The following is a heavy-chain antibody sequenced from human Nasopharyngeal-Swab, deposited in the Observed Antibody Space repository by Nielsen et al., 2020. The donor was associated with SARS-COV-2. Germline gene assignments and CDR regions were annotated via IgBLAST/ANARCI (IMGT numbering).Heavy chain of an antibody. Sequence: GESLKISCAASGFTFSSCSMNWVRQAPGKGLEWVSYISSSSSTIYYADSVKGRFTISRDNAKNSLYLQMNSLRDEDTAVYYCARGIDYLLNYWGQGTLVTVSS. J-gene: IGHJ4*02. D-gene: IGHD4-11*01. CDR1: GFTFSSCS. CDR3: ARGIDYLLNY. CDR2: ISSSSSTI. V-gene: IGHV3-48*02.